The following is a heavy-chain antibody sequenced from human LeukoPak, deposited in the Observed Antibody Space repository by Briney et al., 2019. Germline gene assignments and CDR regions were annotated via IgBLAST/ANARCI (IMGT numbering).Heavy chain of an antibody. D-gene: IGHD6-19*01. CDR2: IYTSGST. CDR3: ARVGSGWYRDY. CDR1: GGSISSGSYY. J-gene: IGHJ4*02. Sequence: PSETLSLTCTVSGGSISSGSYYWSWIRQPAGKGLEWIGRIYTSGSTNYNPSLKSRVTISVDTSKNQFSLKLTSVTAADTAVYYCARVGSGWYRDYWGQGTLVTVSS. V-gene: IGHV4-61*02.